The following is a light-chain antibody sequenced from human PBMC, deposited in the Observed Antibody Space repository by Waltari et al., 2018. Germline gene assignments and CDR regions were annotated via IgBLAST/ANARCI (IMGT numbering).Light chain of an antibody. J-gene: IGKJ1*01. CDR1: QSISRY. CDR3: QKYGSLPAT. V-gene: IGKV3-20*01. CDR2: DAS. Sequence: EIMLTQSPGTLSLSPGERATLSCRASQSISRYLAWYQHKPCQAPRLLIYDASSRATGIADRFSGSGSGTDFSLTISRLEPEDFAVYYCQKYGSLPATVGQGTKVEIK.